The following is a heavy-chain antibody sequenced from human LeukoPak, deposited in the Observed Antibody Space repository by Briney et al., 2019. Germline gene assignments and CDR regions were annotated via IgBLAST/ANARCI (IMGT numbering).Heavy chain of an antibody. CDR1: GFTFSRCT. CDR3: SSATFEVGGAVDY. J-gene: IGHJ4*02. D-gene: IGHD3-3*01. V-gene: IGHV3-30-3*01. Sequence: GGSLRLSCAASGFTFSRCTMHWVRQAPSKGLEWVALISKDGSTINYAASVKGRFTISRDNSNNMVYLQMNSLRTEDTAVYYCSSATFEVGGAVDYWGQGTLVTVSS. CDR2: ISKDGSTI.